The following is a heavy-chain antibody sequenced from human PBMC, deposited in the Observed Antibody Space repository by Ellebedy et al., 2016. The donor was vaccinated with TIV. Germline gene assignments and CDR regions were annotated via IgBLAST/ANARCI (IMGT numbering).Heavy chain of an antibody. Sequence: GGSLRLXXAASGFTFSSYSMNWVRQAPGKGLEWVSVIHSGGSTYYGDSVKGRFTIYRDNSKNTLYLQMNSLRAEDTAVYYCATGSYVDTAQGVDNWGQGTLVTVSS. J-gene: IGHJ4*02. CDR1: GFTFSSYS. V-gene: IGHV3-53*01. CDR3: ATGSYVDTAQGVDN. D-gene: IGHD5-18*01. CDR2: IHSGGST.